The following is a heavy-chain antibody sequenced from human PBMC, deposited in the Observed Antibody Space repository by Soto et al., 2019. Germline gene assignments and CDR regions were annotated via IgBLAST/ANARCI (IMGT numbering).Heavy chain of an antibody. D-gene: IGHD3-22*01. CDR2: IVVGSGNT. CDR1: GFTFTSSA. Sequence: SVKVSCKASGFTFTSSAMQWVRQARGQRLEWIGWIVVGSGNTNYAQKFQERVTITRDMSTSTAYMELSSLRSEDTAVYYCAAKSMEYYYDSSRGFDPWDQGTLVTVSS. CDR3: AAKSMEYYYDSSRGFDP. J-gene: IGHJ5*02. V-gene: IGHV1-58*02.